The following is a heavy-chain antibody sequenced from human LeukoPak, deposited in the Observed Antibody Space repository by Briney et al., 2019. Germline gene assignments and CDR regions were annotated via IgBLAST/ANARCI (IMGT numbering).Heavy chain of an antibody. Sequence: SQTLSLTCTVSGGSINNGGYYWSWIRQHPGKGLEWIGYIYYSGSSYYNPSLRSRVTISVDTSKNQFSLKLSSVTAADTAVYYCARSGHYYGSGSYYTWGQGTLVTVSS. J-gene: IGHJ5*02. D-gene: IGHD3-10*01. CDR3: ARSGHYYGSGSYYT. CDR1: GGSINNGGYY. CDR2: IYYSGSS. V-gene: IGHV4-31*03.